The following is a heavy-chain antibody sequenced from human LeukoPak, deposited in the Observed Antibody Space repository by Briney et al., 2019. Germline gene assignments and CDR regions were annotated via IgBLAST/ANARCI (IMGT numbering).Heavy chain of an antibody. Sequence: GESLKISCKGSGYSFTTYWIGWVRQMPGKGLEWMGIIYPGDSDTEYNPSFQGQVTISADKSVSTAYLQWSSLKASDTAMYYCARQAYSSSSVWFDPWGQGTLVTVSS. J-gene: IGHJ5*02. D-gene: IGHD6-6*01. CDR2: IYPGDSDT. CDR3: ARQAYSSSSVWFDP. CDR1: GYSFTTYW. V-gene: IGHV5-51*01.